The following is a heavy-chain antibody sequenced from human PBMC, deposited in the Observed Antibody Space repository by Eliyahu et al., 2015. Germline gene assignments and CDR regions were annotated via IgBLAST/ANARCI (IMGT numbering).Heavy chain of an antibody. CDR2: ISYDGSNK. D-gene: IGHD3-3*02. Sequence: QVQLVESGGGVVQPGXSLRLSCAAXGFTFCSYAMHWVRQAPGKGLEWVAVISYDGSNKYYADSVKGRFTISRDNSKNTLYLQMNSLRAEDTAVYYCASLARLRGRPGGAFDIWGQGTMVTVSS. CDR3: ASLARLRGRPGGAFDI. CDR1: GFTFCSYA. J-gene: IGHJ3*02. V-gene: IGHV3-30-3*01.